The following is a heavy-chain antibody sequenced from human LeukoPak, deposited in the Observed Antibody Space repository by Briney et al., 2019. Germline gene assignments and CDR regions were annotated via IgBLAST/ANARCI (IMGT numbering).Heavy chain of an antibody. J-gene: IGHJ4*02. CDR1: GFTFSNYG. CDR2: IYYDGSKK. Sequence: GGSLRLSCATSGFTFSNYGMHWVRQAPGKGLEWVAIIYYDGSKKNYADSVRGRFTISRDNSKNTLYLQMNSLRVEDTAVYYCATWRGSGSYGGYFDYWGQGTPVTVSS. D-gene: IGHD3-10*01. CDR3: ATWRGSGSYGGYFDY. V-gene: IGHV3-33*01.